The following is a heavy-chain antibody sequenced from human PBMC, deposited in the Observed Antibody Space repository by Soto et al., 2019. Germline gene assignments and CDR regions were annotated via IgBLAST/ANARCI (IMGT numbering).Heavy chain of an antibody. CDR3: ARERKDFGRNYYYYYMDV. J-gene: IGHJ6*03. CDR2: IYHSGST. V-gene: IGHV4-4*02. Sequence: QVQLQESGPGLVKPSGTLSLTCAVSSGSISSSNWWSWVRQPPGKGLEWIGEIYHSGSTNYNPSLKSRVTISVDKSKNQFSLKLSSVTAVDTAVYYCARERKDFGRNYYYYYMDVWGKGTTVTVSS. D-gene: IGHD3-3*01. CDR1: SGSISSSNW.